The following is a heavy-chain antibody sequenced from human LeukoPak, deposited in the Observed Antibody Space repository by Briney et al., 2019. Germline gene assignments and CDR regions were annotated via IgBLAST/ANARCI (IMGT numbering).Heavy chain of an antibody. CDR1: GFDFHSYG. J-gene: IGHJ6*03. V-gene: IGHV3-30*02. Sequence: GGSLRLSCSGSGFDFHSYGMNWVRQAPGKGPEWIAFIRYDGSEKFYAGSVKGRFTISRDNARGSLYLQMNSLRAEDTAVYYCTRVPSAPADRSKLDTRGPFETHYYYMGVWGKGTTVIVS. CDR3: TRVPSAPADRSKLDTRGPFETHYYYMGV. D-gene: IGHD1-26*01. CDR2: IRYDGSEK.